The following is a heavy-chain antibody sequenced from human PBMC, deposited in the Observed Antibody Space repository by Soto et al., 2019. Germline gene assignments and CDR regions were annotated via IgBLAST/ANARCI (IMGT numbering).Heavy chain of an antibody. CDR1: GFTFSSYS. J-gene: IGHJ4*02. Sequence: EVQLVESGGGLVKPGGYLRLSCAASGFTFSSYSMNWVRQAPGKGLEWVSSISSSSSYIYYADSVKGRCTISRDNAKNSLYLQMNSLRAEDTAVYYCARDPPVSSGWYFHYWCQGTLVTVSS. V-gene: IGHV3-21*01. CDR2: ISSSSSYI. D-gene: IGHD6-19*01. CDR3: ARDPPVSSGWYFHY.